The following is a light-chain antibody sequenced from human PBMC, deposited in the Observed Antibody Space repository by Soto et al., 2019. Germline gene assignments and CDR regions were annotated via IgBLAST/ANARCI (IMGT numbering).Light chain of an antibody. V-gene: IGKV1-39*01. CDR1: QTIMTY. J-gene: IGKJ5*01. CDR3: QQANSFPIT. CDR2: AAS. Sequence: DIQMTQSPSSLSASVVDEVTITCRASQTIMTYLNWYQLKPGKPPRLLIYAASSLQSGVPSRFSGSGSGTDFTLTISSLQPEDFATYYCQQANSFPITFGQGTRLEIK.